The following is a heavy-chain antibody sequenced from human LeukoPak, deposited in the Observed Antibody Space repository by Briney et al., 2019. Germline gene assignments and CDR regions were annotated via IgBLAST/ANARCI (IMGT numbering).Heavy chain of an antibody. J-gene: IGHJ2*01. CDR3: ARAPSLYDFWSGTPRNWYFDL. D-gene: IGHD3-3*01. CDR1: GGSISSYY. V-gene: IGHV4-59*01. CDR2: IYYSGST. Sequence: SETLSLTCTVSGGSISSYYWSWIRQPPGKGLEWIGYIYYSGSTNYNPSLKSRVTISVDTSKNQFSLKLSSVTAADTAVYYCARAPSLYDFWSGTPRNWYFDLWGRGALVTVSS.